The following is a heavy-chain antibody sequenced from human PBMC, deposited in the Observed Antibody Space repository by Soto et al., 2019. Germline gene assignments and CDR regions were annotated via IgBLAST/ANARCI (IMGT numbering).Heavy chain of an antibody. D-gene: IGHD3-10*01. CDR3: AHRRDNGSGSYYRGVYYFDY. CDR2: IYWNDDK. Sequence: VSGPTLVNPTQTLTLTCTFSGFSLSTSGVGVGWIRQPPGKALEWLALIYWNDDKRYSPSLKSRLTITKDTSKNQVVLTMTNMDPVDTATYYCAHRRDNGSGSYYRGVYYFDYWGQGTLVTVSS. CDR1: GFSLSTSGVG. V-gene: IGHV2-5*01. J-gene: IGHJ4*02.